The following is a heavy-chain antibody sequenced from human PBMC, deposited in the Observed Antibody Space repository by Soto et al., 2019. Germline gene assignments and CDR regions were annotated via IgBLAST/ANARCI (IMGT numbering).Heavy chain of an antibody. CDR1: GYSFTSYW. Sequence: PGESLKISCKGSGYSFTSYWIGWVRQMPGKGLEWMGIIYPGDSDTRYSPSFQGQVTISADKSISTAYLQWSSLKASDTAMYYCARHLNGYNYYYYGMDVWGQGTTVTVSS. D-gene: IGHD5-12*01. CDR3: ARHLNGYNYYYYGMDV. CDR2: IYPGDSDT. V-gene: IGHV5-51*01. J-gene: IGHJ6*02.